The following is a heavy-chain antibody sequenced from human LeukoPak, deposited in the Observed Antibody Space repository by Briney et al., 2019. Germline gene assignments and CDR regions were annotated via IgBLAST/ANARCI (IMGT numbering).Heavy chain of an antibody. CDR2: INHSGST. CDR3: ARLRIAAAGRNYYYYGMDV. CDR1: GGSFSGYY. D-gene: IGHD6-13*01. J-gene: IGHJ6*02. V-gene: IGHV4-34*01. Sequence: SETMSLTCAVYGGSFSGYYWSWIRQPPGKGLEWIGEINHSGSTNYNPSLKSRVTISVDTSKNQFSLKLSSVTAADTAVYYCARLRIAAAGRNYYYYGMDVWGQGTRVTVSS.